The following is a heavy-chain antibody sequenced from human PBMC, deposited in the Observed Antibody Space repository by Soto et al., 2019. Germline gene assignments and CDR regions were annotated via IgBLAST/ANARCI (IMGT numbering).Heavy chain of an antibody. J-gene: IGHJ5*01. CDR2: IYKSATT. CDR3: ARGRYCLTGRCFPNWFDS. D-gene: IGHD7-27*01. V-gene: IGHV4-30-4*01. Sequence: SETLSLACSVSGDSISNLDDFWAWIRQPPGQALEYIGYIYKSATTYYNPSFESRVAISVDTSKSQFSLNVTSVTAADTAVYFCARGRYCLTGRCFPNWFDSWGQGALLTVS. CDR1: GDSISNLDDF.